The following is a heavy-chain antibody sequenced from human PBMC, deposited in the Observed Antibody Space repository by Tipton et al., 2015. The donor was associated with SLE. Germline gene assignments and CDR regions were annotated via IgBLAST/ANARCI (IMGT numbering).Heavy chain of an antibody. CDR1: GYTFTGYY. J-gene: IGHJ4*02. Sequence: QSGAEVKKPGASVKVSCKASGYTFTGYYMHWVRQAPGQGLEWMGRINPNSGGTNYAQKFQGRVTITADESTSTAYMELSSLRSEDTAVYYCAREDYDFWSGYPFDYWGQGTLVTVSS. V-gene: IGHV1-2*06. D-gene: IGHD3-3*01. CDR2: INPNSGGT. CDR3: AREDYDFWSGYPFDY.